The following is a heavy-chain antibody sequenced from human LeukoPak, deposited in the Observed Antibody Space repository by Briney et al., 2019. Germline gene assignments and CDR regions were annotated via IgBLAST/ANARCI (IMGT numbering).Heavy chain of an antibody. CDR3: ARESFGNYDRRARYFDY. CDR1: GFTLSSHE. CDR2: ITSSGGTI. D-gene: IGHD3-22*01. Sequence: GGSLRLSCAASGFTLSSHEMNWVRQAPWKGLEWVSYITSSGGTIYYADSVKGRFTISRDNAKSSLYLQMNSLRAEDTAVYYCARESFGNYDRRARYFDYWGQGTLVTVSS. J-gene: IGHJ4*02. V-gene: IGHV3-48*03.